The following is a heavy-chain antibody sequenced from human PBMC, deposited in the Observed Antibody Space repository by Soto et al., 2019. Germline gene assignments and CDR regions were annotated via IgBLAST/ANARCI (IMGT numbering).Heavy chain of an antibody. CDR1: GFTFSSYA. V-gene: IGHV3-30-3*01. J-gene: IGHJ4*02. CDR2: ISYDGSNK. Sequence: ESGGGVVQPGRSLRLSCAASGFTFSSYAMHWVRQAPGKGLEWVAVISYDGSNKYYADSVKGRFTISSDTSKNTLYLQMNSLRAEDTAVYYCARDITVAGTGVGAYWGQGTLVTVSS. D-gene: IGHD6-19*01. CDR3: ARDITVAGTGVGAY.